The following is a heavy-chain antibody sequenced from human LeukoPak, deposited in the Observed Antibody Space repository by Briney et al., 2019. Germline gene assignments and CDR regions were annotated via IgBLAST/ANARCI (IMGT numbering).Heavy chain of an antibody. CDR3: VRQHLPEYYFDY. CDR1: SGSFSGDY. Sequence: SETLSLTCAVYSGSFSGDYWSWIRQPPGRGLEWIGEVNHSGSTNYNPSLKSRVTISVDTSKNQFSLKLTSVTTADTAVYYCVRQHLPEYYFDYWGQGTLVTVSS. CDR2: VNHSGST. V-gene: IGHV4-34*01. J-gene: IGHJ4*02. D-gene: IGHD6-13*01.